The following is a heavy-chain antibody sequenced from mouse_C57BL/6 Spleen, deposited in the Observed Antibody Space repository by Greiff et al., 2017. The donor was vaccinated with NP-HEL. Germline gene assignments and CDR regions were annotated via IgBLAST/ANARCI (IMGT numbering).Heavy chain of an antibody. CDR3: TRDYYGSSWAFAY. CDR1: GFTFSSYA. V-gene: IGHV5-9-1*02. D-gene: IGHD1-1*01. CDR2: ISSGGDYI. Sequence: EVMLVESGEGLVKPGGSLKLSCAASGFTFSSYAMSWVRQTPEKRLEWVAYISSGGDYIYYADTLKGRFTIARDNARNTLYLQLSSLKSEDTAMYYCTRDYYGSSWAFAYWGQGTLVTVSA. J-gene: IGHJ3*01.